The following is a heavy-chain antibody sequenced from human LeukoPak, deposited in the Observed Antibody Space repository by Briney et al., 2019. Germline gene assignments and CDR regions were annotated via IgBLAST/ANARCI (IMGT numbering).Heavy chain of an antibody. Sequence: SETLSLTCTVSGGSVSDSSYYWGWIRQPPGKGLEWIGSIVYYSGSTYYNPSLKSRVTIFVDTSKNQFSLRLASVTAADTAVYYCARGQLLDLDYYDSNGSYDAFDIWGQGTMVTVSS. J-gene: IGHJ3*02. CDR3: ARGQLLDLDYYDSNGSYDAFDI. CDR2: IVYYSGST. D-gene: IGHD3-22*01. V-gene: IGHV4-39*02. CDR1: GGSVSDSSYY.